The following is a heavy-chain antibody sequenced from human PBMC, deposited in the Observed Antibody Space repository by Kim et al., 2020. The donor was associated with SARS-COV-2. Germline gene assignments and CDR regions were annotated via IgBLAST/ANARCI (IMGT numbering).Heavy chain of an antibody. CDR3: ARDEIVVVPAALNYYYYGMDV. D-gene: IGHD2-2*01. J-gene: IGHJ6*02. Sequence: FTISRDNSKNTLYLQMNSLRAEDTAVYYCARDEIVVVPAALNYYYYGMDVWGQGTTVTVSS. V-gene: IGHV3-30*07.